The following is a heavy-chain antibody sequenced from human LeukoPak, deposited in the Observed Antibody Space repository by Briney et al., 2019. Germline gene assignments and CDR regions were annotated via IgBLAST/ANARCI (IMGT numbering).Heavy chain of an antibody. D-gene: IGHD6-19*01. CDR2: IYYSGST. CDR3: ARAVAANNYNWFDP. Sequence: SETLSLTCTVSGGSISSYYWSWIRQPPGKGLEWIGYIYYSGSTNYNPSLKSRVTISVDTSKNQFSLKLSSVTAADTAVYYCARAVAANNYNWFDPWGQGTLVTVSS. V-gene: IGHV4-59*01. J-gene: IGHJ5*02. CDR1: GGSISSYY.